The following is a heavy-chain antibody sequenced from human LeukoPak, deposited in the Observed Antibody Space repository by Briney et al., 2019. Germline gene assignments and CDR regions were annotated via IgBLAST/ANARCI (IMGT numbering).Heavy chain of an antibody. CDR3: AKDFNDSSGYGLDDAFDI. Sequence: GGSLRLSCAASGFTFSSYGMHWVRQAPGKGLEWVAVISYDGSNKYYADSVKGRFTISRDNSKNTLYLQMNSLRAEDTAVYYCAKDFNDSSGYGLDDAFDIWGQGTMVTVSS. V-gene: IGHV3-30*18. CDR1: GFTFSSYG. D-gene: IGHD3-22*01. CDR2: ISYDGSNK. J-gene: IGHJ3*02.